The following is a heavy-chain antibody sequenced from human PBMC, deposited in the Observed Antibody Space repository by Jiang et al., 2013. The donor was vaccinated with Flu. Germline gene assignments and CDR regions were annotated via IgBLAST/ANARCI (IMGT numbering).Heavy chain of an antibody. Sequence: QLVESGGGVVQPGRSLRLSCAASGFTFSSYGMHWVRQAPGKGLEWVAVISYDGSNKYYADSVKGRFTISRDNSKNTLYLQMNSLRAEDTAVYYCAAQKSDFDLWGRGTLVTVSS. J-gene: IGHJ2*01. CDR3: AAQKSDFDL. V-gene: IGHV3-30*03. CDR2: ISYDGSNK. CDR1: GFTFSSYG.